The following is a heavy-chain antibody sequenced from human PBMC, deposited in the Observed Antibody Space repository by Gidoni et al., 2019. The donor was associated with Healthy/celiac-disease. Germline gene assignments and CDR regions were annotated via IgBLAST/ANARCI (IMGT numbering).Heavy chain of an antibody. CDR1: GYSFTSYW. D-gene: IGHD6-6*01. V-gene: IGHV5-10-1*03. Sequence: EVQLVQSGAEVKKPGESLRISCKGSGYSFTSYWISWVRQMPGKGLEWMGRIDPSDSYTNYSPSFQGHVTISADKSISTAYLQWSSLKASDTAMYYCASDYSSSSGAVGYYYYYGMDVWGQGTTVTVSS. CDR3: ASDYSSSSGAVGYYYYYGMDV. J-gene: IGHJ6*02. CDR2: IDPSDSYT.